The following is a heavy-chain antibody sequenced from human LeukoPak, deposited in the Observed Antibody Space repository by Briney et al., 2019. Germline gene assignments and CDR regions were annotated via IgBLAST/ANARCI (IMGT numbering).Heavy chain of an antibody. CDR3: ALRGYDWGDWFDP. Sequence: ASETLSLTCTVSGGSISSGGYYWSWIRQHPGKGLEWIGYIYYSGSTYYNPSLKSRVTISVDTSKNQFSLKLSSVTAADTAVYYCALRGYDWGDWFDPWGQGTLVTVSS. D-gene: IGHD5-12*01. CDR2: IYYSGST. CDR1: GGSISSGGYY. J-gene: IGHJ5*02. V-gene: IGHV4-31*03.